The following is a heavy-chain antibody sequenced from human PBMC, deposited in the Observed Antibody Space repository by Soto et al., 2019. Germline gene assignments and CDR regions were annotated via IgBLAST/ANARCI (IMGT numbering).Heavy chain of an antibody. D-gene: IGHD3-3*01. CDR1: GGSISSGGYS. CDR3: SRVIGSGFWSGYSNWFDP. CDR2: IYHSGST. Sequence: SGTLSLTCAVSGGSISSGGYSWSWIRQPPGKGLEWIGYIYHSGSTYYNPSLKSRVTISVDRSKNQFSLKLSSVTAADTAVYYCSRVIGSGFWSGYSNWFDPWGQGTLVTVSS. J-gene: IGHJ5*02. V-gene: IGHV4-30-2*01.